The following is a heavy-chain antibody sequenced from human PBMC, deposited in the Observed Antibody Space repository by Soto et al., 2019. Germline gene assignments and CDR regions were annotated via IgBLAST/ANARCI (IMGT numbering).Heavy chain of an antibody. CDR3: ARMNSSGWYYYYYGMDV. D-gene: IGHD6-19*01. J-gene: IGHJ6*02. V-gene: IGHV5-51*01. CDR2: IYPGDSDT. CDR1: GYSFTSYW. Sequence: PGESLKISCKGSGYSFTSYWIGWVRQMPGKGLEWMGIIYPGDSDTRYSPSLQGQVTISADKSISTAYLQWSSLKASDTAMYYCARMNSSGWYYYYYGMDVWGQGTTVTVSS.